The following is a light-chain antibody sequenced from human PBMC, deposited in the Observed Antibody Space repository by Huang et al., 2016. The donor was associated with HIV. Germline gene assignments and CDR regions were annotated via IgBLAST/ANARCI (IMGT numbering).Light chain of an antibody. CDR2: EGS. J-gene: IGKJ2*01. Sequence: DIVMTQTPLSLSVPPGQPASISCTSSQSLLHSDGKTYLYWYLQKPGRPPQLLIYEGSNRCSGVPDRVSGSGSGTDFTVKISRVEAEDVGVYYCMHSTQHPYTFGQGTKLEIK. CDR1: QSLLHSDGKTY. CDR3: MHSTQHPYT. V-gene: IGKV2D-29*01.